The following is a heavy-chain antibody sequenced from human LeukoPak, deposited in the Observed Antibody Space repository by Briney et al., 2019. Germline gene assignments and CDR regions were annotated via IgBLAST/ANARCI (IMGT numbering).Heavy chain of an antibody. V-gene: IGHV3-23*01. CDR1: GFIFSSYA. CDR2: ISGSGGST. CDR3: AKDLRGYSYGYQIDY. Sequence: GGSLRLSCAASGFIFSSYAMSWVRQAPGKGLEWVSAISGSGGSTYYADSVKGRFTISRDNSKNTLYLQMNSLRAEDTAVYYCAKDLRGYSYGYQIDYWGQGTLVTVSS. J-gene: IGHJ4*02. D-gene: IGHD5-18*01.